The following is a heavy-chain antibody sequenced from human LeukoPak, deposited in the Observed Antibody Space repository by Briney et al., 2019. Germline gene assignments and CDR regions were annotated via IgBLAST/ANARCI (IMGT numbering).Heavy chain of an antibody. V-gene: IGHV4-39*07. CDR3: ARDPYSSGWYLDFFDY. CDR1: GGSISSSSYY. Sequence: SETLSLTCTVSGGSISSSSYYWGWIRQPPGKGLEWIGSIYYSGSTYYNPSLKSRVTISVDTSKNQFSLKLSSVTAADTAVYYCARDPYSSGWYLDFFDYWGQGTLVTVSS. D-gene: IGHD6-19*01. J-gene: IGHJ4*02. CDR2: IYYSGST.